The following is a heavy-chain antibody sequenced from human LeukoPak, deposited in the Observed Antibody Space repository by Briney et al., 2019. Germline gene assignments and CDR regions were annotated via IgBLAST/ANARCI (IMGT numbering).Heavy chain of an antibody. CDR1: GGPISSGGYY. CDR2: IYYSGST. CDR3: AREGYDYGDYGRYFDL. D-gene: IGHD4-17*01. J-gene: IGHJ2*01. Sequence: SETLSLTCTVSGGPISSGGYYWSWIRQHPGKGLEWIGYIYYSGSTYYNPSLKSRVTISVDTSKNQFSLKLSSVTAADTAVYYCAREGYDYGDYGRYFDLWGRGTLVTVSS. V-gene: IGHV4-31*03.